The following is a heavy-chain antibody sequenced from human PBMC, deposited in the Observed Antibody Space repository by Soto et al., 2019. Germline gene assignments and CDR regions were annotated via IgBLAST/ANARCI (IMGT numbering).Heavy chain of an antibody. Sequence: QVQLVQSGAEVKKPGSSVKVSCKASGGTLSTYVLSWVRQAPGQGLEWMGGIIPIFGSTNFAQNFQARVTFTADESTSTAYMELPSLGSEDTAVYYCARARADNGDQLYFDLWGRGTLVTVGS. V-gene: IGHV1-69*01. CDR1: GGTLSTYV. CDR2: IIPIFGST. D-gene: IGHD4-17*01. CDR3: ARARADNGDQLYFDL. J-gene: IGHJ2*01.